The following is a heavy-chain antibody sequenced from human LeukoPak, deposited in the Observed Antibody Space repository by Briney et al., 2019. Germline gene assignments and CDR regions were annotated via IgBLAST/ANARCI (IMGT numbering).Heavy chain of an antibody. J-gene: IGHJ6*03. Sequence: PGGSLRLSCAASGFTFSDYYVSWIRQAPGKGLEWVSYISDTGNTIYYADSVKGRFTISRDNAKNSLYLQMNSLRAEDTAVYYCARGGYFYYYMDVWGKRTTVTVSS. CDR2: ISDTGNTI. CDR1: GFTFSDYY. V-gene: IGHV3-11*01. CDR3: ARGGYFYYYMDV.